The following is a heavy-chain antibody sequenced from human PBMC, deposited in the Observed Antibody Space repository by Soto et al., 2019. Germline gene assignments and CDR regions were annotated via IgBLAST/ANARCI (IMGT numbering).Heavy chain of an antibody. J-gene: IGHJ5*02. CDR1: GYTFTSYA. Sequence: QVQLVQSGAEVKKPGASVKVSCEASGYTFTSYALDWVRQAPGQRLEWMGGINAGNGDTKYSQNFQGRVTITRDTSATTAYMELSSLRYEDTAVYYCAREALRFCTSTSCSTDWFDPWGQGTLVTVSS. CDR2: INAGNGDT. CDR3: AREALRFCTSTSCSTDWFDP. D-gene: IGHD2-2*01. V-gene: IGHV1-3*01.